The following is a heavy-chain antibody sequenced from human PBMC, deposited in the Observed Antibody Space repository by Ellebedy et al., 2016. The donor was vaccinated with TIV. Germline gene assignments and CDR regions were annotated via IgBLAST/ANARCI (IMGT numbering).Heavy chain of an antibody. Sequence: AASVKVSCKASGYTFTNYGISWVRQPPGQGLEWMGWISAFNGNANYAQKFQGRVTMTTDTSTSTAYMELRSLRSDDTAVYYCAIPTGFRGIIDFDYWGQGALVTVSS. CDR2: ISAFNGNA. CDR1: GYTFTNYG. V-gene: IGHV1-18*04. CDR3: AIPTGFRGIIDFDY. D-gene: IGHD3-10*01. J-gene: IGHJ4*02.